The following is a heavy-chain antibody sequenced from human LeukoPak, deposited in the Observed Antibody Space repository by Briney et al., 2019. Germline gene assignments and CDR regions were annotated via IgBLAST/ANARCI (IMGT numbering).Heavy chain of an antibody. Sequence: RAAVEVFFKASGYTFTGFYMQWVRQAPGQGPEGMGGINSNSGGTDYAQKFQGRVTMTRDRSIRTAYMELKWLGSDDTAVYFCESGGYCSSTRCFGLAAEFDSWGQGGLVTVSS. V-gene: IGHV1-2*02. D-gene: IGHD2-2*01. CDR1: GYTFTGFY. J-gene: IGHJ4*02. CDR3: ESGGYCSSTRCFGLAAEFDS. CDR2: INSNSGGT.